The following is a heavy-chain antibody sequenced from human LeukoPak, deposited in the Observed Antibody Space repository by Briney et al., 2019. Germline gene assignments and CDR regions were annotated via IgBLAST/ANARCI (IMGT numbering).Heavy chain of an antibody. CDR1: GFPFSGNW. Sequence: PGGSLRLSCAASGFPFSGNWISWVCQAPGKGLEWVANIEQDGSEKSYVDSVKGRFTISRDNAKSSLYLQMNSLRAEDTAVYYCAKSDNGFGSSGQGALVTVSS. J-gene: IGHJ4*02. CDR3: AKSDNGFGS. V-gene: IGHV3-7*01. CDR2: IEQDGSEK. D-gene: IGHD4/OR15-4a*01.